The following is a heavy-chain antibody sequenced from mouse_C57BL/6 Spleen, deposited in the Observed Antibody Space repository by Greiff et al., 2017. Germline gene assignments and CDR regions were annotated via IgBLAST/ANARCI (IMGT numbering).Heavy chain of an antibody. CDR3: ARRGDYDYDWFAY. V-gene: IGHV1-82*01. J-gene: IGHJ3*01. CDR1: GYAFSSSW. CDR2: IYPGDGDT. D-gene: IGHD2-4*01. Sequence: VMLVESGPELVKPGASVKISCKASGYAFSSSWMNWVKQRPGKGLEWIGRIYPGDGDTNYNGKFKGKATLTADKSSSTAYMQLSSLTSEDSAVYFCARRGDYDYDWFAYGGQGTLVTVSA.